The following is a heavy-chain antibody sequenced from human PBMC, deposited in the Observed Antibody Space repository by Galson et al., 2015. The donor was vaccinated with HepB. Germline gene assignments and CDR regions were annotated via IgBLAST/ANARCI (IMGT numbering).Heavy chain of an antibody. J-gene: IGHJ3*02. CDR1: GFTFSHYG. CDR2: ISYDGNDK. CDR3: AKVWRPYTYCDAFDI. D-gene: IGHD2-2*02. V-gene: IGHV3-30*18. Sequence: SLRLACAASGFTFSHYGIHWVRQAPGKGLEWVAVISYDGNDKYYVDSVKGRFTISRDNSRNTLFLQMNSLRTEDTAVYYCAKVWRPYTYCDAFDIWGPGTMVTVSS.